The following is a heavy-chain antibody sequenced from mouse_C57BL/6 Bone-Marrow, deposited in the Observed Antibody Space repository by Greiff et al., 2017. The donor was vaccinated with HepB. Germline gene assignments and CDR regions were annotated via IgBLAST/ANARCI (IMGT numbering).Heavy chain of an antibody. D-gene: IGHD1-1*01. J-gene: IGHJ4*01. V-gene: IGHV1-61*01. CDR2: IYPSDSET. CDR1: GYTFTSYW. CDR3: ARQDYGSRVGYYAMDY. Sequence: QVQLQQPGAELVRPGSSVKLSCKASGYTFTSYWMDWVKQRPGQGLEWIGNIYPSDSETHYNQKFKDKATLTVDKSSSTAYMQLSSLTSEDSAVYYCARQDYGSRVGYYAMDYWGQGTSVTVSS.